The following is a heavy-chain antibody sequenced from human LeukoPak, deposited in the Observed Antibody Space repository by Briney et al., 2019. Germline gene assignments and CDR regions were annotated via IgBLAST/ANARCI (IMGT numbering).Heavy chain of an antibody. CDR2: INPNSGGT. V-gene: IGHV1-2*02. J-gene: IGHJ4*02. CDR1: GYTFTDYY. D-gene: IGHD3-22*01. CDR3: ARASYYYDSSGYPGYYFDY. Sequence: ASVKVSCKASGYTFTDYYMHWVRQASGQGLEWVGWINPNSGGTNYAQKFQGRVTMTRDTSISTAYMELSRLRSDDTAVYYCARASYYYDSSGYPGYYFDYWGQGTLVTVSS.